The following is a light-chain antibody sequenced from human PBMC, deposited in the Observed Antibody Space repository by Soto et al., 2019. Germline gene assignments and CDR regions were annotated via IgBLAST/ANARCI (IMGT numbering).Light chain of an antibody. V-gene: IGKV1-5*01. Sequence: DIKMTQSPSTLSASVVDRVTITCLASQSISSWLAWYQQKPGKAPKLLIYDASSLESGVPSRFSGSGSGTEFTLTISSLQPDDFATYYCQQYNSYSKTFGQGTKVDIK. J-gene: IGKJ1*01. CDR2: DAS. CDR3: QQYNSYSKT. CDR1: QSISSW.